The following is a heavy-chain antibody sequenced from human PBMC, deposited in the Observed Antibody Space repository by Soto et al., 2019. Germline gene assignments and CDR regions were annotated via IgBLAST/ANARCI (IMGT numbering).Heavy chain of an antibody. V-gene: IGHV3-33*01. J-gene: IGHJ6*02. D-gene: IGHD3-16*02. CDR1: GFTFSTYG. CDR2: VLYDGSNK. CDR3: ARDLIGTVYGMDV. Sequence: QVPLVESGGGVVQPGRSLRLSCAASGFTFSTYGMHWVRQAPGKGLEWVAVVLYDGSNKYYADSVKGRFTISRDNSKNTLYLQMNSLRAEDTAVYYCARDLIGTVYGMDVWGQGTTVTVSS.